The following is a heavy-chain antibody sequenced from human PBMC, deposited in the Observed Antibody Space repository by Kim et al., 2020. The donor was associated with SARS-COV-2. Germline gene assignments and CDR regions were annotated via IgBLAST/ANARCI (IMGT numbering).Heavy chain of an antibody. CDR2: IIPIIGVT. V-gene: IGHV1-69*02. CDR3: AILRNYAFDY. J-gene: IGHJ4*02. Sequence: SVKVSCKASGGTLSSYPITWVRQAPGQGLEWMGRIIPIIGVTNTAQKFQKRVTITADKSTSTAYMELSSLNSEDTAVYYCAILRNYAFDYWGQGTLVTVSS. D-gene: IGHD1-7*01. CDR1: GGTLSSYP.